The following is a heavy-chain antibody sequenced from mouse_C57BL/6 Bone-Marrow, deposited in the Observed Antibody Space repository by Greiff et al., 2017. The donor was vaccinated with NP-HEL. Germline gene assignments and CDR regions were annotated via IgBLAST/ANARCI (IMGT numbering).Heavy chain of an antibody. J-gene: IGHJ1*03. Sequence: VQLQQPGAELVRPGTSVKLSCKASGYTFTSYWMHWVKQRPGQGLEWIGVIDPSDSYTNYNQKFKGKATLTVDTSSSTAYMQLSSLTAEDSAVDYCASSSYGPWYFDVWGTGTTVTVSS. CDR1: GYTFTSYW. D-gene: IGHD1-1*01. CDR2: IDPSDSYT. CDR3: ASSSYGPWYFDV. V-gene: IGHV1-59*01.